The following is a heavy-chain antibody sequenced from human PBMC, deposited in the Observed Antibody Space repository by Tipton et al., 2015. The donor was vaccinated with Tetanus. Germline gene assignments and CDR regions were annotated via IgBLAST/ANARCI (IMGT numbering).Heavy chain of an antibody. V-gene: IGHV3-23*01. Sequence: SLRLSCAASGFTFSSYGMHWVRQAPGKGLEWVSAISGSGGSTYYADSVKGRFTISRDNSKNTLYLQMNSLRAEDTAVYYCAKDQRNCGGDCYPEYFQHWGQGTLVTVSS. J-gene: IGHJ1*01. CDR3: AKDQRNCGGDCYPEYFQH. CDR2: ISGSGGST. D-gene: IGHD2-21*02. CDR1: GFTFSSYG.